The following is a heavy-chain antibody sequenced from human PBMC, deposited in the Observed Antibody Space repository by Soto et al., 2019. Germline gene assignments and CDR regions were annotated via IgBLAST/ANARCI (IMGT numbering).Heavy chain of an antibody. J-gene: IGHJ6*02. CDR3: ARFKQGYCSGGSCYSDYYYGMDV. V-gene: IGHV4-59*01. D-gene: IGHD2-15*01. CDR2: IYYSGST. Sequence: QVQLQESGPGLVKPSETLSLTCTVSGGSISSYYWSWIRQPPGKGLEWIGYIYYSGSTNYNPSLKSRVTISVDTSKNQFSLKLSSVTAADTAVYYCARFKQGYCSGGSCYSDYYYGMDVWGQGTTVTVSS. CDR1: GGSISSYY.